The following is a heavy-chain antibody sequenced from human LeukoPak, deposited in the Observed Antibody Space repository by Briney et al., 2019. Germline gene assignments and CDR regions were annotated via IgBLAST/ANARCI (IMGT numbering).Heavy chain of an antibody. CDR2: ISGSGGST. D-gene: IGHD3-22*01. V-gene: IGHV3-23*01. J-gene: IGHJ4*02. CDR1: GFTFSSYA. CDR3: AKVLEYTTLDSSGYYSGFDY. Sequence: GGSLRLSCAASGFTFSSYAMSWVRQAPGKGLEWVSAISGSGGSTYYADSVKGRFTISRDNSKNTLYLQMNSLRAEDTAVYYCAKVLEYTTLDSSGYYSGFDYWGQGTLVAVSS.